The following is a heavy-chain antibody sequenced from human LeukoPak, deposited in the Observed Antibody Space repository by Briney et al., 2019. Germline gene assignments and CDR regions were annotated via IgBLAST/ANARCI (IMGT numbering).Heavy chain of an antibody. CDR2: IIPIFGTA. V-gene: IGHV1-69*13. CDR3: ARGGYYDSSGYYPVGYYFDY. J-gene: IGHJ4*02. Sequence: GAPVKVSCKASGGTFSSYAISWVRQAPGQGLEWMGGIIPIFGTASYAQKFQGRVTITADEPTSTAYMELSSLRSEDTAVYYCARGGYYDSSGYYPVGYYFDYWGQGTLVTVSS. CDR1: GGTFSSYA. D-gene: IGHD3-22*01.